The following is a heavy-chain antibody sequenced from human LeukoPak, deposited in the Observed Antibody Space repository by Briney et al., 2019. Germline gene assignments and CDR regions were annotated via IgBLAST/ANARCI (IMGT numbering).Heavy chain of an antibody. J-gene: IGHJ4*02. CDR3: AIHTWDY. CDR2: IYSDGNT. V-gene: IGHV3-53*01. CDR1: GGPGSSKK. Sequence: GGSLRLSCVDLGGPGSSKKKTWVRQAPGKGLEWVSVIYSDGNTYYADSVKGRFTISTDISKNTLSLQMNSLRAEDTAVYYCAIHTWDYWGQGTLVTVSS.